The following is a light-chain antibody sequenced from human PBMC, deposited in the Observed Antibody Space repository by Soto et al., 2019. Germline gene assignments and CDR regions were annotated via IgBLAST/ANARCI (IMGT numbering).Light chain of an antibody. J-gene: IGKJ1*01. Sequence: EIVLTQSPGTLSLSPGDRATLSCRASQSVRTTYLAWYQQKPGQAPRLLIYNASNRTTGIPDRFSGSGSGTDFTRTIDRLEPADFAVYFCQQYSSSQGWTFGQGTKVEIK. CDR2: NAS. CDR3: QQYSSSQGWT. CDR1: QSVRTTY. V-gene: IGKV3-20*01.